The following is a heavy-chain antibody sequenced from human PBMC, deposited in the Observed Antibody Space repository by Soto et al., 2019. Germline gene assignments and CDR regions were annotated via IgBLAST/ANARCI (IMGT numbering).Heavy chain of an antibody. J-gene: IGHJ5*02. D-gene: IGHD2-15*01. CDR2: ISYDGSNK. CDR3: AKDHGSGVVVAASGWFDP. V-gene: IGHV3-30*04. CDR1: GFTFSSYA. Sequence: QVQLVESGGGVVQPGRSLRLSCAASGFTFSSYAMHWVRQAPGKGLEWVAVISYDGSNKYYADSVKGRFTISRDNSKNTLYLQMNSLRAEDTAVYYCAKDHGSGVVVAASGWFDPWGQGTLVTVSS.